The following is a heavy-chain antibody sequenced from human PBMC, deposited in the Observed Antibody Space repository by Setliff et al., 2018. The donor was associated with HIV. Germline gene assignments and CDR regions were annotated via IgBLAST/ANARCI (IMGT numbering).Heavy chain of an antibody. D-gene: IGHD3-22*01. CDR1: GGTFSSYV. V-gene: IGHV1-69*05. CDR3: ASRVYYYDSSGYLREEGFDP. Sequence: SVKVSCKASGGTFSSYVISWVRQAPGQGPEWMGGIIPMYGVTNYAQRFQGRVTITTDESTSTAYMELSSLRSEDTAVYYCASRVYYYDSSGYLREEGFDPWGQGTLVTVSS. CDR2: IIPMYGVT. J-gene: IGHJ5*02.